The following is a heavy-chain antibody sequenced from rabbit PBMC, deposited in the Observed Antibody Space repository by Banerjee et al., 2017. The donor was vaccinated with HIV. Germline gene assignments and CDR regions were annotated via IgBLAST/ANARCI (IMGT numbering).Heavy chain of an antibody. CDR2: ISTGDGST. V-gene: IGHV1S47*01. CDR1: GFDFSSYG. Sequence: QEQLVESGGGLVQPGGSLKLSCKASGFDFSSYGVSWVRQAPGKGLEWIGYISTGDGSTYYASWVNGRFTISSDNAQNTLYLQLNSLTAADTATYFCARGGVGSTGYTYVFDPWGPGTLVTVS. D-gene: IGHD1-1*01. J-gene: IGHJ2*01. CDR3: ARGGVGSTGYTYVFDP.